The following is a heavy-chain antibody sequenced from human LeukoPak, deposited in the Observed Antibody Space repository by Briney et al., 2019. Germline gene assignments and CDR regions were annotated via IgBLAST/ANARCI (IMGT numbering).Heavy chain of an antibody. J-gene: IGHJ4*02. CDR2: IKTDGGST. D-gene: IGHD2-21*02. CDR3: VVAYCGGDCSH. Sequence: GGSLRLSCAASGFTFSSSWMHWVRQAPGKGLIWVSRIKTDGGSTSYADSVKGRFTISRDNAKNTLYLQMNSLRAEDTAVYYCVVAYCGGDCSHWGQGTLVTVSS. V-gene: IGHV3-74*01. CDR1: GFTFSSSW.